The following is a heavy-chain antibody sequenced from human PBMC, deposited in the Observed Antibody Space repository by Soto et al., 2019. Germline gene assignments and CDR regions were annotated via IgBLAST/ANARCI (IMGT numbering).Heavy chain of an antibody. Sequence: SETPSLTWGISRCSISSGAYSWTWIRQPPGNGLEWMGEINQSGGPSYNPSGKSRVTISVDTYKSQFSLKLTSVSAEDRVVYYCARGSVDTVDSSGFYEYWGQGTPVTVSS. CDR2: INQSGGP. V-gene: IGHV4-30-2*01. CDR1: RCSISSGAYS. CDR3: ARGSVDTVDSSGFYEY. J-gene: IGHJ4*02. D-gene: IGHD3-22*01.